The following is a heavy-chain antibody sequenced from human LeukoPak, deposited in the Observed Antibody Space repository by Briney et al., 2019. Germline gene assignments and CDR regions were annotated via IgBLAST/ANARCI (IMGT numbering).Heavy chain of an antibody. CDR3: ARHGLLWFGELLSYYYMDV. D-gene: IGHD3-10*01. V-gene: IGHV4-34*01. J-gene: IGHJ6*03. CDR2: INHSGST. CDR1: GGSISSYY. Sequence: SETLSLTCTVSGGSISSYYWSWIRQPPGKGLEWIGEINHSGSTNYNPSLKSRVTISVDTSKNQFSLKLSSVTAADTAVYYCARHGLLWFGELLSYYYMDVWGKGTTVTISS.